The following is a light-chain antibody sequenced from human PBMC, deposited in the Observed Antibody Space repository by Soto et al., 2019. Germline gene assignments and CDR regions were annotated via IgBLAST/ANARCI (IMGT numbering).Light chain of an antibody. CDR2: AAS. J-gene: IGKJ5*01. CDR1: QSIRYY. V-gene: IGKV1-39*01. CDR3: QHSYNIPPT. Sequence: IEMTQSPSSLSAFVGDRVTITCRASQSIRYYLNWYQQKPGKAPKLLIYAASSLQRGVPSRFSGSGSGTDFTLSISSLQPEDFATYYCQHSYNIPPTFGQGTRLDLK.